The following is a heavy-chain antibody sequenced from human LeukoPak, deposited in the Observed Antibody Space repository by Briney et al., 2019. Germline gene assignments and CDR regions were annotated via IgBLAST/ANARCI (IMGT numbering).Heavy chain of an antibody. V-gene: IGHV4-59*01. D-gene: IGHD4/OR15-4a*01. CDR3: VRGPYGASISNWFDP. CDR2: IYYSGDT. Sequence: SETLSLARSVSGGSITGYSWSWIRQPPGKGLEWIGYIYYSGDTSYNPSLQNRVSVSVDTSKNQFSLKLKSVTAADTAVYYCVRGPYGASISNWFDPWGQGIPVTVSS. J-gene: IGHJ5*02. CDR1: GGSITGYS.